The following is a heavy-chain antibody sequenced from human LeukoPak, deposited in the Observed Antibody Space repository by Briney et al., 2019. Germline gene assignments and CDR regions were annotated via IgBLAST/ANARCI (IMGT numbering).Heavy chain of an antibody. J-gene: IGHJ4*02. V-gene: IGHV3-30*18. CDR3: AKDQGSCSGGSCYLFDY. Sequence: PGGSLRLSCAASGFTFSSYGMHWVRQAPGKGLEWVAVISYDGSNKYYADSVKGRFTISRDNSKNTLYLQMNSLRAEDTAVYYCAKDQGSCSGGSCYLFDYWGQGTLVTVSS. CDR1: GFTFSSYG. D-gene: IGHD2-15*01. CDR2: ISYDGSNK.